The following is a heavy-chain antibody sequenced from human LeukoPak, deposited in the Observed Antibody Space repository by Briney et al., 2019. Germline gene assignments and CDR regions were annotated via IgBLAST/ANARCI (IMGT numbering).Heavy chain of an antibody. J-gene: IGHJ5*02. CDR1: GFTFSSFA. CDR3: AKGISSTSSTPFDP. V-gene: IGHV3-23*01. CDR2: ISGSGTAT. D-gene: IGHD3-3*02. Sequence: PGGSLRLSCAASGFTSGFTFSSFAMSWVRQAPGKGLEWVSAISGSGTATHYAASVRGRFTISRDNSKNTLYLEMNSLRAEDTAIYYCAKGISSTSSTPFDPWGQGTLVTVSS.